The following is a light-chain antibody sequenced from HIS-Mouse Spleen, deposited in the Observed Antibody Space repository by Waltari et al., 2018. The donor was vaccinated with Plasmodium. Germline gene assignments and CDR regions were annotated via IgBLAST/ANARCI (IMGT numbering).Light chain of an antibody. CDR1: KLGDKY. V-gene: IGLV3-1*01. Sequence: SYELTQPPSVSVSPGQTASITCSGDKLGDKYACWYQQKPGQSPVLVIYQDSKRPSGILCRFAGSNAGKTATLTISGTQAMDEADYYCQAWDSSTDYVFGTGTKVTVL. CDR3: QAWDSSTDYV. J-gene: IGLJ1*01. CDR2: QDS.